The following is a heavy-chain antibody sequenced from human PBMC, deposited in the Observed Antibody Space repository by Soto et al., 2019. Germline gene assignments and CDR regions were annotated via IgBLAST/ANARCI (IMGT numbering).Heavy chain of an antibody. J-gene: IGHJ6*01. D-gene: IGHD1-1*01. CDR3: AREADSYKWNDGLMDV. CDR2: IDTGSKFM. CDR1: GFTFSAYT. V-gene: IGHV3-21*01. Sequence: EVQLVESGGGLVKPGGSLRLSCAASGFTFSAYTMNWVRQAPGKGLEWISSIDTGSKFMVYADSVTGRFTISRDNANNSLYLRIGSVRAEDTALYNCAREADSYKWNDGLMDVWGQGTTVVVSS.